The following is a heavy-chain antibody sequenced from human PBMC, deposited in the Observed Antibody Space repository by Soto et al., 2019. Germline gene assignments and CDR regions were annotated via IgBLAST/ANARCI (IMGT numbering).Heavy chain of an antibody. CDR3: TNSAFNGTHKLGAFEH. D-gene: IGHD7-27*01. CDR2: ISARGDKT. V-gene: IGHV3-23*01. CDR1: GFSFSNYP. Sequence: EVQVLESGGGLVQPGGSLRLSCATSGFSFSNYPMTWVRQAPGKGLEWVSTISARGDKTYYAGSVKGRFTVSRDNSKNTLYLQMNTLGDEDTSIYYCTNSAFNGTHKLGAFEHWGQGTPVTVSS. J-gene: IGHJ4*02.